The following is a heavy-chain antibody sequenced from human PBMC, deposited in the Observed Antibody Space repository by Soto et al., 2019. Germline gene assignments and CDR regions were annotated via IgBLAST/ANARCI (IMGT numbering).Heavy chain of an antibody. D-gene: IGHD3-10*01. CDR3: AVGWFRGVITRPRDYSGMDV. CDR1: GYSFNSYW. CDR2: IYPGDSDT. Sequence: PGESLKVSCKGSGYSFNSYWSGWVRQMPGKGLECMGIIYPGDSDTRYSPSFQGQVTISADKSISTAYLQWSSLKASDTAMYYCAVGWFRGVITRPRDYSGMDVWGHGTTVTVSS. J-gene: IGHJ6*02. V-gene: IGHV5-51*01.